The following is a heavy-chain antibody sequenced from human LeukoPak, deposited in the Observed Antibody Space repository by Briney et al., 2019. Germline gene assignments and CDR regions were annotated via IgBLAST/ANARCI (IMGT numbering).Heavy chain of an antibody. V-gene: IGHV2-5*02. CDR2: MFWDDDQ. D-gene: IGHD2-2*02. CDR1: VFSVSSSGMA. CDR3: ARKRSCFYSEFDY. Sequence: SGPTLAKPPQTLTLTCSLPVFSVSSSGMAVGWIRQPPGKALEWFALMFWDDDQFYNTSLKTRITIARDTPNNQVILTMTNMAPADTGTYYCARKRSCFYSEFDYWGQGALVTVS. J-gene: IGHJ4*02.